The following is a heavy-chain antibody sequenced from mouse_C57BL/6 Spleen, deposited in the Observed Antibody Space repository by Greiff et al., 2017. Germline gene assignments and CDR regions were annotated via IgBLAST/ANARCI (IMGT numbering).Heavy chain of an antibody. J-gene: IGHJ4*01. V-gene: IGHV1-69*01. Sequence: VQLQQPGAELVMPGASVKLSCKASGYTFTSYWMHWVKQRPGQGLEWIGEIDPSDSYTNYNQKFKGKSTLTVDKSSSTAYMQLSSLTSEDSAVYYCARGGSYAMDYWGQGTSVTVSS. CDR3: ARGGSYAMDY. CDR1: GYTFTSYW. CDR2: IDPSDSYT.